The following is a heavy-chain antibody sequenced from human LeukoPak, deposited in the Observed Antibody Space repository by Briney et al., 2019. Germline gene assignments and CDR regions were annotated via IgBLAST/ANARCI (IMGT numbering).Heavy chain of an antibody. V-gene: IGHV3-23*01. J-gene: IGHJ4*02. CDR2: ISGSGGST. CDR1: GSTFSSYA. D-gene: IGHD6-13*01. Sequence: GGSLRLSCAASGSTFSSYAMSWVRQAPGKGLEWVSAISGSGGSTYYADSVKGRFTISRDNSKNTLYLQMNSLRAEDTAVYYCAKAPGGSSSWYDYWGQGTLVTVSS. CDR3: AKAPGGSSSWYDY.